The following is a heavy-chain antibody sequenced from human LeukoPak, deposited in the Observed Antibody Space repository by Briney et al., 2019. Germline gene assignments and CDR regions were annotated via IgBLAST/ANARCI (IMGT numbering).Heavy chain of an antibody. Sequence: ASVKVSCKASGYTFTSYYMHWVRQAPGQGLEWMGIINPSGGSTSYAQKFQGRVTMTRDMSTNTVYMELSSLRSEDTAVYYCASLQIPGWFDPWGQGTLVTVSS. V-gene: IGHV1-46*01. D-gene: IGHD4-11*01. CDR2: INPSGGST. CDR1: GYTFTSYY. J-gene: IGHJ5*02. CDR3: ASLQIPGWFDP.